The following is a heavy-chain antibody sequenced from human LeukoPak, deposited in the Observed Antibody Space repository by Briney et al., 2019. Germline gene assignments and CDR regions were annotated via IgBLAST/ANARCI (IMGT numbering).Heavy chain of an antibody. Sequence: PGGSLRLSCAASGFTFSSYAMSWVRQAPGKGLEWVSGISVRGGTTHYADSVKGRFTISRDNSKNTLSLQMNSLRAEDTAVYYCAKGWTKYCSGGSCYSPLYYFDYWGQGTLVTVSS. CDR3: AKGWTKYCSGGSCYSPLYYFDY. J-gene: IGHJ4*02. CDR1: GFTFSSYA. V-gene: IGHV3-23*01. CDR2: ISVRGGTT. D-gene: IGHD2-15*01.